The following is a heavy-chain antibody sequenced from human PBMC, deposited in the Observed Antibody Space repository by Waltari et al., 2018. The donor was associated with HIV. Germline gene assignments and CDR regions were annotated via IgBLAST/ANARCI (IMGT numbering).Heavy chain of an antibody. CDR3: ARMIVVVVAATGAFES. CDR1: GFTFSTHW. V-gene: IGHV3-7*01. Sequence: EVQLVESGGGLVQPGGSLRLSCAASGFTFSTHWMSWVRQAPGEGLEWVANIKQDGSEKYYVDSGKGRFTISRDNAKNSLYLQMNSLRAEDTAVYYCARMIVVVVAATGAFESWGQGTMVTVSS. D-gene: IGHD2-15*01. J-gene: IGHJ3*02. CDR2: IKQDGSEK.